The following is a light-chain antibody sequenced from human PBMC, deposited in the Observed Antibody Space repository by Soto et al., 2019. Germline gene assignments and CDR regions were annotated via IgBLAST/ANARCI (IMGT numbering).Light chain of an antibody. CDR3: QQYYSAPWT. CDR1: QTVSHSSNNKKY. J-gene: IGKJ1*01. V-gene: IGKV4-1*01. Sequence: DIVLTPSPDSLAVSLGERATINCKSSQTVSHSSNNKKYLAWYQQKPGQPPKLLIYWASTRYSGVPDRFSGSGSGTDFTLTISSLQAEDVAVYYCQQYYSAPWTFGQGTKVDIK. CDR2: WAS.